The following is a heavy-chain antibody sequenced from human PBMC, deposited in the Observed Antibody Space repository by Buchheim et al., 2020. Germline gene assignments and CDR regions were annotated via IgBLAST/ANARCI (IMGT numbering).Heavy chain of an antibody. CDR3: SRGAGELELRTMDV. J-gene: IGHJ6*02. V-gene: IGHV3-13*04. Sequence: EVQLVESGGGLVEPGGSLRLSCAASGSTFSNYEMHWVRQVIGKGLEWVSTIGVGGDTYYPGSVKVRFTISRENAKNSLYLQMNSLRAGDTAVYYCSRGAGELELRTMDVWGQGTT. CDR1: GSTFSNYE. CDR2: IGVGGDT. D-gene: IGHD1-7*01.